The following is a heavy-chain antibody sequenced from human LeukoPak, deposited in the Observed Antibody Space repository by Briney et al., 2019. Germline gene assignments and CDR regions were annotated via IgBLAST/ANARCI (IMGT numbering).Heavy chain of an antibody. CDR1: GGSISSSSYY. CDR3: AGGGVVEDYSYYYMAV. D-gene: IGHD2-15*01. J-gene: IGHJ6*03. V-gene: IGHV4-39*07. CDR2: IYYSGST. Sequence: SETLSLTCTVSGGSISSSSYYWGWIRQPPGKGLEWIGSIYYSGSTYYNPSLKSRVTISVDTSKNQFSLKLSSVTAADTAVYYWAGGGVVEDYSYYYMAVWGKGTPVTISS.